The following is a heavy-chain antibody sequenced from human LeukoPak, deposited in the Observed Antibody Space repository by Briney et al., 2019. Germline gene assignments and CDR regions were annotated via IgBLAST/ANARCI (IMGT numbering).Heavy chain of an antibody. Sequence: PSETLSLTCAVYGGSFSGYYWSWIRQPPGKGLEWIGEINHSGSTNYNPSLKSRVTISVDTSKNQFSLKLSSVTAADTAVYYCARTRRYFDWLPYGEYFQHWGQGTLVTVSS. D-gene: IGHD3-9*01. CDR1: GGSFSGYY. V-gene: IGHV4-34*01. CDR2: INHSGST. CDR3: ARTRRYFDWLPYGEYFQH. J-gene: IGHJ1*01.